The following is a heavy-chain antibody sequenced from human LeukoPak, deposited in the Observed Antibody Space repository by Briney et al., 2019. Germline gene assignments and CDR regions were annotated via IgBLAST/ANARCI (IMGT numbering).Heavy chain of an antibody. Sequence: PSETLSLTCTVSGYSISSGYYWGWIRQPPGKGLEWIGSIYHSGSTNYNPSLKSRVTVSVDTSENQFSLKLSSVTAADTAVYYCARGNRISMIVVDKDYFDYWGQGTLVTVSS. V-gene: IGHV4-38-2*02. CDR1: GYSISSGYY. CDR3: ARGNRISMIVVDKDYFDY. J-gene: IGHJ4*02. CDR2: IYHSGST. D-gene: IGHD3-22*01.